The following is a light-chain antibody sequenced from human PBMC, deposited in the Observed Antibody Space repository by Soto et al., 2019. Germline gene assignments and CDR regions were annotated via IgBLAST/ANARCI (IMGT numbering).Light chain of an antibody. CDR3: QQYMSYPVT. J-gene: IGKJ5*01. V-gene: IGKV1-16*02. CDR1: QDISNF. CDR2: AAS. Sequence: DIQMTQSPSSLSASVGDRVTITCRASQDISNFLAWFQQKPGKAPKSLISAASSLQSGVPSKFSGSRSGTDSTLTINSRQSEDSTTYYCQQYMSYPVTFGQGTRLEIK.